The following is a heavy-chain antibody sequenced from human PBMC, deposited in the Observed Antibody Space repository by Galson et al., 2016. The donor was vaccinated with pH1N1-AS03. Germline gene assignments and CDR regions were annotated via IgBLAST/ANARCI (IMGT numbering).Heavy chain of an antibody. CDR2: IKNNNDNT. J-gene: IGHJ4*02. CDR1: GYTFSNYG. CDR3: ARDFEYYLLRDYSSVFDS. Sequence: SVKVSCKASGYTFSNYGITWVRQAPGQGLQWMGWIKNNNDNTIYGQNFQGRVTLTTDPSTDTAYMELKNLRSDETGVYYCARDFEYYLLRDYSSVFDSWGQETLVTGSS. V-gene: IGHV1-18*01. D-gene: IGHD2/OR15-2a*01.